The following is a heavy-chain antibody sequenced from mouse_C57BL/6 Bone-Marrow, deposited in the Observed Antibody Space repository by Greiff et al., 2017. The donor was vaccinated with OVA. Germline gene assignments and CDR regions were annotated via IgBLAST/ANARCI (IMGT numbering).Heavy chain of an antibody. CDR3: ARRWWYYFDY. J-gene: IGHJ2*01. Sequence: EVKLVESGGGLVKPGGSLKLSCAASGFTFSSYTMSWVRQTPEKRLEWVATISGGGGNTYYPDSVKGRFTISRDNAKNTLYLQRSSLRSEDTALYYCARRWWYYFDYWGPGTPLTVSS. CDR2: ISGGGGNT. V-gene: IGHV5-9*01. CDR1: GFTFSSYT. D-gene: IGHD1-1*02.